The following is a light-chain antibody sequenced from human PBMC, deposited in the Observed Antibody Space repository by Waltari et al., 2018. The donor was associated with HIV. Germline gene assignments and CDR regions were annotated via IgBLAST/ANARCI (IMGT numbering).Light chain of an antibody. CDR1: QSISNY. CDR2: AAS. V-gene: IGKV1-39*01. CDR3: QQSFTSFFT. J-gene: IGKJ3*01. Sequence: DIQMTQSPSSLSASVGDRLTITCRASQSISNYLNWFQKKPGRAPKRLIYAASSLHTGVPSRFSGSGSGTDFTLTISSLQPEDFATYYCQQSFTSFFTFGPGTRVDIK.